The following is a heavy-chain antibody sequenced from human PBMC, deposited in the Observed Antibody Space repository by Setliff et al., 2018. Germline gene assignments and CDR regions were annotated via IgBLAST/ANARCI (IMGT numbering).Heavy chain of an antibody. CDR3: ARGPYSSGWYYFDY. J-gene: IGHJ4*02. D-gene: IGHD6-19*01. CDR2: IYIGGSA. CDR1: GGSISSYY. V-gene: IGHV4-4*07. Sequence: ASETLSLTCTVSGGSISSYYWSWIRQPAGKGLEWIGHIYIGGSANYNPSLKGRVTMSIDTSKNQFSLKLNSVTAADTAVYYCARGPYSSGWYYFDYWGQGTLVTVSS.